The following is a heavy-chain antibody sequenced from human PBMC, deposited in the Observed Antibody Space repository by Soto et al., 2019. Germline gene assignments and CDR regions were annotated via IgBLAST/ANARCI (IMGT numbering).Heavy chain of an antibody. Sequence: PSETLSLTCTVSGDSMTYSYWSWIRLLPGKGLEWVGYIYYSGSTSYNPSLRSRVTMSVDTSKSQFSLKLNSVTAADTAVYYCARERDCSGGSYYQFDAFDIWGQGTMVTVSS. CDR2: IYYSGST. D-gene: IGHD2-15*01. V-gene: IGHV4-59*01. CDR1: GDSMTYSY. CDR3: ARERDCSGGSYYQFDAFDI. J-gene: IGHJ3*02.